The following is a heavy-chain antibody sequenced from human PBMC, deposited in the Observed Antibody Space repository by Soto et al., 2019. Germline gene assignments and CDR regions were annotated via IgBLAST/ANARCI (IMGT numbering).Heavy chain of an antibody. CDR1: GLTISGKKY. CDR2: LYDVDGS. Sequence: DVQLVESGGGLIQPGESLRLSCAAFGLTISGKKYVAWLRQAPGKGLEWVSALYDVDGSFYADSVTGRFTTSSDSSKTTVYLQMNDLTPDDTAVYYCATWHEREHAFDVWGQGTTVTISS. D-gene: IGHD1-1*01. CDR3: ATWHEREHAFDV. V-gene: IGHV3-53*01. J-gene: IGHJ3*01.